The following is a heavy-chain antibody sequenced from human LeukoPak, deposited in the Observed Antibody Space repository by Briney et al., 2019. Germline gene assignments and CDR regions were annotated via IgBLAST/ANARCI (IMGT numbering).Heavy chain of an antibody. J-gene: IGHJ4*02. Sequence: EPSETLSLTCTASSGSISSTSYYWGWIRQPPGRGLEWIGGIIYSGNTYYNPSLKSRVTISVDTTKNQFSLKLTSVTAADTAVYYCAREIAAAGMGYWGQGTLVTVSS. D-gene: IGHD6-13*01. CDR2: IIYSGNT. CDR1: SGSISSTSYY. V-gene: IGHV4-39*02. CDR3: AREIAAAGMGY.